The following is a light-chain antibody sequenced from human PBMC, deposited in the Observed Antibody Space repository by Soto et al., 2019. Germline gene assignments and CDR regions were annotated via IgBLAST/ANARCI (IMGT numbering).Light chain of an antibody. CDR1: SSNLGTGYD. J-gene: IGLJ3*02. CDR3: QSYDVSLSAWV. CDR2: ADN. Sequence: QSALTQPPSVSGAPGQTVSISCTGSSSNLGTGYDVHWYQQFPGRAPKLLIYADNKRPSGVPDRISGSKSGTSASLAIAGLQAEDEANYYCQSYDVSLSAWVFGGGTKLTVL. V-gene: IGLV1-40*01.